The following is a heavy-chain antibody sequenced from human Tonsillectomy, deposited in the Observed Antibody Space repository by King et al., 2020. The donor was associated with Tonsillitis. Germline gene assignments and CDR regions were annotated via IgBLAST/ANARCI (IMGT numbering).Heavy chain of an antibody. CDR2: ISSSSSYI. CDR1: GFTFSSYS. V-gene: IGHV3-21*01. CDR3: ASDGYCGGDCHDAFDI. Sequence: VQLVESGGGLVKPGGSLRLSCAASGFTFSSYSMNWVRQAPGKGLEWVSSISSSSSYIYYADSVKGRFTISRDNAKNSLYLQMNSLRAEDTAVYYCASDGYCGGDCHDAFDIWGQGTMVTVSS. J-gene: IGHJ3*02. D-gene: IGHD2-21*02.